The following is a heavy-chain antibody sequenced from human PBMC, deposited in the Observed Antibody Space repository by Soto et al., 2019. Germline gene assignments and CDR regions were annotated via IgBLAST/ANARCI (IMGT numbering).Heavy chain of an antibody. J-gene: IGHJ4*02. CDR1: GFTISNYG. Sequence: PGGSLRLSCAASGFTISNYGMHWVRQAPGKGLEWVTTISSDGNDKYYAGSVKGRFTISRDNSENTLDLQMNGLRAEDTAVYYCAKGSFSAHPFLDHWAQGTLVTVSA. CDR3: AKGSFSAHPFLDH. D-gene: IGHD6-6*01. V-gene: IGHV3-30*18. CDR2: ISSDGNDK.